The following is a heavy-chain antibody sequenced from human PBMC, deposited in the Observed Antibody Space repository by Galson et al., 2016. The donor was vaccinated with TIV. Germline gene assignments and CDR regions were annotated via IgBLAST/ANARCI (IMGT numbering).Heavy chain of an antibody. D-gene: IGHD5-18*01. Sequence: SVKVSCKASGGTLTSYAINWVRQAPGQGLEWMGGIIPLSHTPNYAQKYHDRITIVADKSTGTVYMELRRLTSEDTAVYYCVNIQKTNTDYSWGRGTLVTVSS. CDR3: VNIQKTNTDYS. V-gene: IGHV1-69*06. CDR2: IIPLSHTP. J-gene: IGHJ4*02. CDR1: GGTLTSYA.